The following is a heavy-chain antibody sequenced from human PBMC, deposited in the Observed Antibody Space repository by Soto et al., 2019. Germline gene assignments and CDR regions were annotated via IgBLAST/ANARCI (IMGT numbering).Heavy chain of an antibody. CDR2: IYHSGST. V-gene: IGHV4-30-2*01. D-gene: IGHD3-3*01. CDR3: ARGKFSYYDFWSGSQPNWFGP. CDR1: GGSISSGGYS. J-gene: IGHJ5*02. Sequence: SETLSLTCAVSGGSISSGGYSWSWIRQPPGKGLEWIGYIYHSGSTYYNPSLKSRVTISVDRSKNQFSLKLSSVTAADTAVYYCARGKFSYYDFWSGSQPNWFGPWGKGTLVAVSS.